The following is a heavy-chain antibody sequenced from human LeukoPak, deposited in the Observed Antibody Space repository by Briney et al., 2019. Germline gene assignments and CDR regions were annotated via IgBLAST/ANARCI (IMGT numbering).Heavy chain of an antibody. D-gene: IGHD3-3*01. CDR1: GFTFSSYS. CDR2: ISSSSSYI. Sequence: GSLRLSCAASGFTFSSYSMNWVRQAPGKGLEWVSSISSSSSYIYYADSVKGRFTTSRDNAKNSLYLQMNSLRAEDTAVYYCARVSQQNTIFGVVIIRLDAFDIWGQGTMVTVSS. V-gene: IGHV3-21*01. CDR3: ARVSQQNTIFGVVIIRLDAFDI. J-gene: IGHJ3*02.